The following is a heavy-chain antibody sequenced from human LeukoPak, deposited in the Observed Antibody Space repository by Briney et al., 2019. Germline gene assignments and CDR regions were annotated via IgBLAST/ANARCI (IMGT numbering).Heavy chain of an antibody. V-gene: IGHV4-59*12. D-gene: IGHD6-13*01. Sequence: SETLSLTCTVSGGSTGSDYWSWIRQPPGKGLEWIGYIYYSGSTYYNPSLKSRVTISVDTSKNQFSLKLSSVTAADTAVYYCARDSSSWYLDYWGQGTLVTVSS. CDR1: GGSTGSDY. CDR3: ARDSSSWYLDY. CDR2: IYYSGST. J-gene: IGHJ4*02.